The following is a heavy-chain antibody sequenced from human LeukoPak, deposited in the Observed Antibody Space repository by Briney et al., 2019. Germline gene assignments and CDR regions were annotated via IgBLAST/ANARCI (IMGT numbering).Heavy chain of an antibody. CDR1: GYTFTGYY. Sequence: GASVKVSCKASGYTFTGYYMHWVRQAPGQGLEWMGRINPNSGGTNYAQKFQGRVTMTRDTSISTAYMELSRPRSDDTAVYYCARGDYGSGSYFVLFPFLFDYWGQGTLVTVSS. V-gene: IGHV1-2*06. CDR2: INPNSGGT. CDR3: ARGDYGSGSYFVLFPFLFDY. D-gene: IGHD3-10*01. J-gene: IGHJ4*02.